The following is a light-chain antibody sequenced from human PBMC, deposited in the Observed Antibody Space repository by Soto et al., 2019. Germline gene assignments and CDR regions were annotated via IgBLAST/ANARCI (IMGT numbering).Light chain of an antibody. J-gene: IGLJ1*01. V-gene: IGLV2-8*01. CDR3: RSYAGSSYV. CDR1: SSDVGGYNY. Sequence: QSVLTQPPSASGSPGQSVTISCTGTSSDVGGYNYVSWYQQHPGKAPKLMIYEVSKRPSGVPDRFSGSKSGNTASLAVSGLQAENEADYYCRSYAGSSYVFGTGTRSPS. CDR2: EVS.